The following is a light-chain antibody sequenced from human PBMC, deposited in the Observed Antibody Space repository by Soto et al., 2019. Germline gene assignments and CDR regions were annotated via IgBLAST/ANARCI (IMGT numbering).Light chain of an antibody. CDR2: WAS. CDR3: QQYYSTPRT. V-gene: IGKV4-1*01. Sequence: ILMTQSPDSLAVALGYGATINCSSSQIFLYSSNNKNYLAWYQQKPGQPPKLLIYWASTRESGVPDRFSGSGSGTDFTLTISSLQAEDVAVYYCQQYYSTPRTFGQGTKVDIK. J-gene: IGKJ1*01. CDR1: QIFLYSSNNKNY.